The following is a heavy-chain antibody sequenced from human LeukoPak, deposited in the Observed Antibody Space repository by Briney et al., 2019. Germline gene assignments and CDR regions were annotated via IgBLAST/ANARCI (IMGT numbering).Heavy chain of an antibody. CDR1: GFTFTTYW. CDR3: VRDITY. J-gene: IGHJ4*02. V-gene: IGHV3-7*04. Sequence: GGSLRLSCAASGFTFTTYWMSWVRQAPGKGLEWVANISQDGSGKYYLDSVKGRFTISRDNAKNSLYLQMNNLRAEDAAVYYCVRDITYWGQGTLVTVSS. D-gene: IGHD1-14*01. CDR2: ISQDGSGK.